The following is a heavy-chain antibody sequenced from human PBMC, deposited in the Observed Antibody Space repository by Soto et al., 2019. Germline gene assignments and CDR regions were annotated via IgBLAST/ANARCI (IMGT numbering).Heavy chain of an antibody. J-gene: IGHJ6*02. D-gene: IGHD3-16*01. V-gene: IGHV1-18*01. CDR3: AMVDVYVTPSPQDV. Sequence: EASVKVSCKTSGYIFTSYGIGWARQAPGQGLEWMGWINTYNGKTNYAQNLQGRVTLTTDTSTSTAYMELRSLRSNDTAIYYCAMVDVYVTPSPQDVWGQGTTVTVSS. CDR2: INTYNGKT. CDR1: GYIFTSYG.